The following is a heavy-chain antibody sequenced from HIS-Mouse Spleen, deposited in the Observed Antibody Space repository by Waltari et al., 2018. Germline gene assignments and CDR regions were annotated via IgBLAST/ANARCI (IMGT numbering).Heavy chain of an antibody. V-gene: IGHV3-53*02. CDR2: IYSGGST. J-gene: IGHJ4*02. CDR1: VFTGSSHY. Sequence: EVQLVETGGGLLQPGGSLRLSCAAAVFTGSSHYMIWVRQAPGKGLEWVSVIYSGGSTYYADSVKGRFTISRDNSKNTLYLQMNSLRAEDTAVYYCARAKAVAPYFDYWGQGTLVTVSS. CDR3: ARAKAVAPYFDY. D-gene: IGHD6-19*01.